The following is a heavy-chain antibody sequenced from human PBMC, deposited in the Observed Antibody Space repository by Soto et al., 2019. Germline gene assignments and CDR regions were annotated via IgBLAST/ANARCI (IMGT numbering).Heavy chain of an antibody. J-gene: IGHJ6*03. V-gene: IGHV4-59*01. Sequence: PSETLSLTCTVSGGSISSYYWSWIRQPPGKGLEWIGYIYYSGSTNYNPSLKSRITISVDTSKNQFSLKLSSVTAADTAVYYCARGSDGYYYYYMDVWGKGTTVTVS. CDR1: GGSISSYY. CDR3: ARGSDGYYYYYMDV. CDR2: IYYSGST. D-gene: IGHD3-10*01.